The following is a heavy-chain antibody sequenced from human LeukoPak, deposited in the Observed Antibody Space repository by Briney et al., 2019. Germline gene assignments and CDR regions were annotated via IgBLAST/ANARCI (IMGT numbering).Heavy chain of an antibody. D-gene: IGHD5-18*01. J-gene: IGHJ4*02. V-gene: IGHV3-74*01. Sequence: GGSLRLSCAASGFTFSIYWMHWVRQAPGKGLVWVSRINSDASSTTYADSVKGRFTISRDTARNTLYLLMNSLRAEDTAVYYCARVGYSYGSYYFDYWGQGTLVTVSS. CDR2: INSDASST. CDR1: GFTFSIYW. CDR3: ARVGYSYGSYYFDY.